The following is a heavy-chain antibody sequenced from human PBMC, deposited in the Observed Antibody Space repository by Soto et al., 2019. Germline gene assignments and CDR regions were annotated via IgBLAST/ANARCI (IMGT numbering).Heavy chain of an antibody. CDR3: ASPGARPLRGYYYYYGMDV. J-gene: IGHJ6*02. CDR1: GGSFSGYY. Sequence: SETLSLTCAVYGGSFSGYYWSWIRQPPGKGLEWIGEIKHRGSTNYNPSRKSRGTIPVDTSKNQISLKLSSVTAADTAVYYCASPGARPLRGYYYYYGMDVWGQGTTVTVSS. CDR2: IKHRGST. V-gene: IGHV4-34*01. D-gene: IGHD1-26*01.